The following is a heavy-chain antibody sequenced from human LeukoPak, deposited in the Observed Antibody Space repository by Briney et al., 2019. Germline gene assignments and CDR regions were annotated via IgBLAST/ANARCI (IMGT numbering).Heavy chain of an antibody. J-gene: IGHJ4*02. Sequence: GGSLRLSCAVSGLNFPSAWMNWVRQAPGKGLEWVALISYDEINKYYADSVKGRFTISRDISKNTLYLQMNSLRAEDTAVYYCATAAPASGWYFDYWGQGTLVTVSS. CDR2: ISYDEINK. D-gene: IGHD6-19*01. V-gene: IGHV3-30*03. CDR3: ATAAPASGWYFDY. CDR1: GLNFPSAW.